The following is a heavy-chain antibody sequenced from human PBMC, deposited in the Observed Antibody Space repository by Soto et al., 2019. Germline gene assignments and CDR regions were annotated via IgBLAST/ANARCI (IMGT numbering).Heavy chain of an antibody. V-gene: IGHV3-23*01. CDR2: ISGSGGST. CDR1: GFTFSSYA. Sequence: GSLSLSCAASGFTFSSYAMSWVRQAPGKGLEWVSAISGSGGSTYYADSVKGRFTISRDNSKNTLYLQMNSLRAEDTAVYYCAKARPYDSSSWSFDYWGQGTLVTVSS. D-gene: IGHD6-13*01. CDR3: AKARPYDSSSWSFDY. J-gene: IGHJ4*02.